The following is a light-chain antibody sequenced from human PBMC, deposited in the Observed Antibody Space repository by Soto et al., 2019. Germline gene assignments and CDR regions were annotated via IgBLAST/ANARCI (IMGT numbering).Light chain of an antibody. CDR1: SSDVGGYNY. V-gene: IGLV2-14*01. Sequence: QSVLTQPASVSGSPGQSITISCTGTSSDVGGYNYVSWYQQQSGKAPKLMIHEVSDRPSGISNRFSGSKSGNTASLTISGLQAEDEADYYCSSYRSDTTYVFGTGTKVTVL. J-gene: IGLJ1*01. CDR3: SSYRSDTTYV. CDR2: EVS.